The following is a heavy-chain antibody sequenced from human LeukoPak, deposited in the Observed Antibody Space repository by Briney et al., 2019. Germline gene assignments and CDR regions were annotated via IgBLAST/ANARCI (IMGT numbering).Heavy chain of an antibody. D-gene: IGHD3-16*01. CDR2: INPNRGGT. CDR1: GYTFTGSY. CDR3: ARGSYEYPNWFDP. J-gene: IGHJ5*02. Sequence: EASVKVSCKASGYTFTGSYTHWVRQAPGQGLEWMGWINPNRGGTNYAQKFQGRVTMTRDTSISTVYMELTGLGSDDTAVYYCARGSYEYPNWFDPWGQGTLVIVSS. V-gene: IGHV1-2*02.